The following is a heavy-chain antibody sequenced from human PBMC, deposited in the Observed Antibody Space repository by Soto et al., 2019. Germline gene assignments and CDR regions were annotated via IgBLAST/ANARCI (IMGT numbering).Heavy chain of an antibody. CDR3: ARGFPIIVRYTTGGKAFEY. Sequence: PSETLSLTCAVYGGSFSGYYWSWIRQPPGKGLEWIGEINHSGSTNYNPSLKSRVTISVDTSKNQFSLKLSSVTAADTAVYYCARGFPIIVRYTTGGKAFEYRSHEDLVTVSS. V-gene: IGHV4-34*01. CDR1: GGSFSGYY. CDR2: INHSGST. J-gene: IGHJ4*01. D-gene: IGHD3-22*01.